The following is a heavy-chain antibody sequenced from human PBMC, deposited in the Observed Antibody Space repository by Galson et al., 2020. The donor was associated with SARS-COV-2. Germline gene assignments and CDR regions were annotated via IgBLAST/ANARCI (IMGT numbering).Heavy chain of an antibody. CDR3: ARGVPTSIAAAGHFDY. CDR2: INHSGST. J-gene: IGHJ4*02. V-gene: IGHV4-34*01. D-gene: IGHD6-13*01. CDR1: GGSFSGYY. Sequence: SQASETLSLTCAVYGGSFSGYYWSWIRQPPGKGLEWIGEINHSGSTNYNPSLKSRVTISVDTSKNQFSLKLSSVTAADTAVYYCARGVPTSIAAAGHFDYWGQGTLVTVSS.